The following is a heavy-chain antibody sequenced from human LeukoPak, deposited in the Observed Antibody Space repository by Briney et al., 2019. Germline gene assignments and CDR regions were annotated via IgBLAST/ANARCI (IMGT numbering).Heavy chain of an antibody. D-gene: IGHD3-10*01. CDR1: GFTFSSYA. V-gene: IGHV3-23*01. Sequence: GGSLRLSCAASGFTFSSYAMTWVRQAPGKGLEWVSSISGSGGSRDYADSVKGRFTISRDNSKNTLYLQMTSLRAEDTAVYYCAKDLVTGSLDYWGQGTLVTVS. CDR3: AKDLVTGSLDY. CDR2: ISGSGGSR. J-gene: IGHJ4*02.